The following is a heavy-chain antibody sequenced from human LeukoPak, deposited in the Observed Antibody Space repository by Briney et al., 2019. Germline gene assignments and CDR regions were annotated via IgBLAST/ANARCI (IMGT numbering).Heavy chain of an antibody. D-gene: IGHD6-13*01. CDR2: IYTSGST. Sequence: SETLSLTCTVPGGSISSGSYYWSWIRQPAGKGLEWIGRIYTSGSTNYNPSLKSRVTISVDTSKNQFSLKLSSVTAADTAVYYCARGPGGSSWSPNWFDPWGQGTLVTVSS. CDR3: ARGPGGSSWSPNWFDP. V-gene: IGHV4-61*02. J-gene: IGHJ5*02. CDR1: GGSISSGSYY.